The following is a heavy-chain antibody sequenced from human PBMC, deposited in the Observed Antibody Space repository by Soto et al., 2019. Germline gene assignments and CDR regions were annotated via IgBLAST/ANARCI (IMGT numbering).Heavy chain of an antibody. D-gene: IGHD1-26*01. J-gene: IGHJ5*02. Sequence: QVQLVESGGGVVQPGRSLRLSCAASGFTFSSYGMHWVRQAPCKVLEWVAVISYDGSNKDYADSVKGRFTISKNNSKNKLYMQMNSLRAEDTAVYYCATAPHDGWDNWFDPWGQGTLVTVSS. CDR3: ATAPHDGWDNWFDP. CDR2: ISYDGSNK. CDR1: GFTFSSYG. V-gene: IGHV3-30*03.